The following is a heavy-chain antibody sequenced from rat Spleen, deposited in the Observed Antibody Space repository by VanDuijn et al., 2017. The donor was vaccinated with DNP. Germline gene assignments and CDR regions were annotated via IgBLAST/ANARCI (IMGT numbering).Heavy chain of an antibody. Sequence: EVQLVESGGGLVQPGRSLKLSCAASGFTFSNYDMAWVRQAPTKGLEWVATISTSGVTTFYRDSVKGRFIVSRDNAKSTLNLHMDSLRSEDMATYYCVRWNSGHFDYWGQGVMVPVSS. J-gene: IGHJ2*01. CDR2: ISTSGVTT. CDR1: GFTFSNYD. D-gene: IGHD4-3*01. V-gene: IGHV5-25*01. CDR3: VRWNSGHFDY.